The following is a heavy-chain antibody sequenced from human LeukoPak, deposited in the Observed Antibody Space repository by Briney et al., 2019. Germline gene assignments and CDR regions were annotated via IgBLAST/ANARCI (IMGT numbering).Heavy chain of an antibody. CDR1: GGSISNYY. CDR2: IYYSGST. J-gene: IGHJ4*02. Sequence: SETLSLTCTVSGGSISNYYWSWIRQPPGKGLEWIGYIYYSGSTNYNPSLKSRVTISVDTSKNQFSLKLSSVTAADTAVYYCAKMSTAEVCFDYWGQGTLVTVSS. CDR3: AKMSTAEVCFDY. D-gene: IGHD5-24*01. V-gene: IGHV4-59*01.